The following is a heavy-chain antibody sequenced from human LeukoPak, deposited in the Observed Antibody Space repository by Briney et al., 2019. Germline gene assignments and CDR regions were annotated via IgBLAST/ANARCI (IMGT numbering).Heavy chain of an antibody. Sequence: SETLSLTCAVYGGSFSGYYWSWIRQPPGKGLEWIGEINHSGSTNYNPSLKSRVTISVDTSKNQFSLKLSSVTAADTAVYYCARRPYSGYDSEIRSWGQGTLVTVSS. V-gene: IGHV4-34*01. J-gene: IGHJ4*02. CDR1: GGSFSGYY. CDR2: INHSGST. D-gene: IGHD5-12*01. CDR3: ARRPYSGYDSEIRS.